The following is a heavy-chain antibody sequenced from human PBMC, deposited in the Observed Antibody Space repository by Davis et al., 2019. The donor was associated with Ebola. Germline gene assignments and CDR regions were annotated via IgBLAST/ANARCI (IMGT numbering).Heavy chain of an antibody. CDR1: GYTFTSYG. CDR2: IIPIFGTA. D-gene: IGHD2-2*01. V-gene: IGHV1-69*06. J-gene: IGHJ6*02. CDR3: ARERGYCSSTHNPYGWCRMDV. Sequence: AASVKVSCKASGYTFTSYGISWVRQAPGQGLEWMGGIIPIFGTANYAQKFQGRVTITADKSTSTAYMELSSLRSEDTAVYYCARERGYCSSTHNPYGWCRMDVWGQGTTVTVSS.